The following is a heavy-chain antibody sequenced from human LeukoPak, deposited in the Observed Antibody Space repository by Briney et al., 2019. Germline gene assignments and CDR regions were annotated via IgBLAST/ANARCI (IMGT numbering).Heavy chain of an antibody. CDR2: IYTSGST. CDR3: ARLVRIAAAGYYYYYYMDV. CDR1: GGSISSGSYY. Sequence: SQTLSLTCTVSGGSISSGSYYWSWIRQPAGKGLEWIGRIYTSGSTNYNPSLKSRVTMSVDTSKNQFSLKLSSVTAADTAVYYCARLVRIAAAGYYYYYYMDVWGKGTTVTISS. D-gene: IGHD6-13*01. J-gene: IGHJ6*03. V-gene: IGHV4-61*02.